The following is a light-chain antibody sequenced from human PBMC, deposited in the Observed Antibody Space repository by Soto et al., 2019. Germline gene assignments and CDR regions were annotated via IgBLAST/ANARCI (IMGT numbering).Light chain of an antibody. Sequence: QSALTQPPSASGSPGQSVTISCTGTSSDIGGYKSVSWYQQHPGKAPKLIIYEVTKRPSGVPDRFSGSKSGNTASLTVSRLQAEDEGDYYCSSYAGSNNFVVFGGVTKLTVL. V-gene: IGLV2-8*01. CDR2: EVT. CDR1: SSDIGGYKS. CDR3: SSYAGSNNFVV. J-gene: IGLJ2*01.